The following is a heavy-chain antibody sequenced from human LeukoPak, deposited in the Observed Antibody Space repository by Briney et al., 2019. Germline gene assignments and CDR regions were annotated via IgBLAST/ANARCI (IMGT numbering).Heavy chain of an antibody. D-gene: IGHD5-24*01. Sequence: SETLSLTCAVYGGSFSGYYWSWIRQPPGQGLEWIGEINHSGSTNYNPSLKSRVTISVDTSKNQFSLNLSSVTAADTAVYYCARGDVYKPTPPFDYWGQGTLVTVSS. CDR2: INHSGST. V-gene: IGHV4-34*01. CDR3: ARGDVYKPTPPFDY. J-gene: IGHJ4*02. CDR1: GGSFSGYY.